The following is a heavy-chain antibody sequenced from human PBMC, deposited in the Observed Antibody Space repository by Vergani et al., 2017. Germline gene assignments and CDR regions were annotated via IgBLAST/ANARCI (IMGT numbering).Heavy chain of an antibody. CDR2: IIPIFGTA. CDR3: ARTSYYYDSSGSLYNWFDP. J-gene: IGHJ5*02. Sequence: QVQLVQSGAEVKKPGSSVKVSCKASGGTFSSYAISWVRQAPGQGLEWMGWIIPIFGTANYAQKFQGRVTITADESTSTAYMELSSLRSEDTAVYYCARTSYYYDSSGSLYNWFDPWGQGTLVTVSS. V-gene: IGHV1-69*12. D-gene: IGHD3-22*01. CDR1: GGTFSSYA.